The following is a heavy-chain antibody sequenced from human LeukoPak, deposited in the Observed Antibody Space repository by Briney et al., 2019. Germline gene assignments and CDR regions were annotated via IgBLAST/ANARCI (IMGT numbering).Heavy chain of an antibody. CDR3: AREIIYSSGWYHFDY. J-gene: IGHJ4*02. Sequence: SETLSLTCTVSGGSVSSGTSYWSWIRQPPGKGMEWIGYISHSGSSNYNPSLKSRVTISVDTSKNQFSLRLSSVTAADTAVYYCAREIIYSSGWYHFDYWGQGTLVTVSS. CDR1: GGSVSSGTSY. D-gene: IGHD6-19*01. CDR2: ISHSGSS. V-gene: IGHV4-61*01.